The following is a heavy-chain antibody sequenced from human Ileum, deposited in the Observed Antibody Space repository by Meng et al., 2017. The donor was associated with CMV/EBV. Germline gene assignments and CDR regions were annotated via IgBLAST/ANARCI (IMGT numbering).Heavy chain of an antibody. V-gene: IGHV4-30-4*01. D-gene: IGHD3-10*01. CDR2: IFYSGSS. CDR3: ARARRIRGIFFDV. J-gene: IGHJ4*01. CDR1: GGSISTAGYY. Sequence: VSGGSISTAGYYWSWIRQTPGDGLQGIGPIFYSGSSYYNPSLQSRVSISVDTSKNEFSLKLSSVTAADTAIYYCARARRIRGIFFDVWGRGTLVTVSS.